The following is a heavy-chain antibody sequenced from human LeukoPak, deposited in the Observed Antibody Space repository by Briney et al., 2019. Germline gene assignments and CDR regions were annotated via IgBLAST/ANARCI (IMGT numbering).Heavy chain of an antibody. CDR2: TYYRSKWYY. CDR1: GDSVSSISVA. V-gene: IGHV6-1*01. J-gene: IGHJ6*02. CDR3: SLARSEYHYGMDV. Sequence: SQTLSLTCAISGDSVSSISVAWNWIRQSPSRGLEWLGRTYYRSKWYYEYAVSVKSRINISPDASKNQFSLQLTSVTPEDTAVYYCSLARSEYHYGMDVWGQGTTVTVSS.